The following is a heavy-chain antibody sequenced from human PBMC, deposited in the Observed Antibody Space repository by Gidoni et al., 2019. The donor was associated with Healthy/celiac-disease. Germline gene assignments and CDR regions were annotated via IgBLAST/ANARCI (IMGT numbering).Heavy chain of an antibody. CDR2: INPNSGGT. D-gene: IGHD3-10*01. V-gene: IGHV1-2*02. J-gene: IGHJ4*02. CDR3: ARDFGGFPPPYYFDY. Sequence: VQLVQSGAEVKKPGASVKVSCKASGYTFTGYYMHRVRQAPGQGLEWMGWINPNSGGTNYAQKFQGRVTMTRDTSISTAYMELSRLRSDDTAVYYCARDFGGFPPPYYFDYWGQGTLVTVSS. CDR1: GYTFTGYY.